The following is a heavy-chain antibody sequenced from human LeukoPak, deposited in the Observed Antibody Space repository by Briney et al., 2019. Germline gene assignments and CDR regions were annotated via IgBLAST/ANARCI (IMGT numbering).Heavy chain of an antibody. Sequence: SVKVSCKASGGTFSSYAISWVRQAPGQGLEWMGGIIPIFGTANYAQKFQGRVTITADESTSTAYMELSSVTAADTAVYYCARQHSGWLQLGYFDLWGRGTLVTVSS. CDR1: GGTFSSYA. V-gene: IGHV1-69*13. CDR2: IIPIFGTA. D-gene: IGHD5-24*01. J-gene: IGHJ2*01. CDR3: ARQHSGWLQLGYFDL.